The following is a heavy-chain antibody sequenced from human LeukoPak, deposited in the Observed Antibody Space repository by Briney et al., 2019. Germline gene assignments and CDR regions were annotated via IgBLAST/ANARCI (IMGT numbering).Heavy chain of an antibody. CDR1: GGSISSHY. J-gene: IGHJ4*02. V-gene: IGHV4-59*11. CDR3: AREVLGQQLVFDY. Sequence: SETLSLTCTVSGGSISSHYWSWIRQPPGKGLEWIGYIYYSGSTNYNPSLKSRVTISVDTSKNQFSLKLSSVTAADTAVYYRAREVLGQQLVFDYWGQGTLVTVSS. D-gene: IGHD6-13*01. CDR2: IYYSGST.